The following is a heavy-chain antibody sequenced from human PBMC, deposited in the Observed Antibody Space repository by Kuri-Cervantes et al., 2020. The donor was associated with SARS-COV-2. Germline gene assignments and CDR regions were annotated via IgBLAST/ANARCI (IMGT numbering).Heavy chain of an antibody. V-gene: IGHV3-9*01. CDR1: GFKFVDYA. CDR3: ARDKYEYIWGDLGL. J-gene: IGHJ1*01. CDR2: IHWNSARM. D-gene: IGHD3-16*01. Sequence: GGSLRLSCAGSGFKFVDYAMHWVRQVPGKGLEWVAGIHWNSARMVYAGSVKGRFTISRDNAKNSLYLQMSNLRPEDTAFYFCARDKYEYIWGDLGLWGQGTLVTVSS.